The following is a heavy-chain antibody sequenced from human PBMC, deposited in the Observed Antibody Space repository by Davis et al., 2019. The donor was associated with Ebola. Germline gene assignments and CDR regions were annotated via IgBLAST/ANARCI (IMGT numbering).Heavy chain of an antibody. Sequence: PSETLSLTCAVSASPTSRYSMNLVLHTPGTGLDFVASILSSSGYINYVDSVKGRFTISRDNANNSLYLHMNSLRAEDTGVYYCSRDPYLPAANQFYYYVMDVWGQGTTVTVSS. J-gene: IGHJ6*02. CDR3: SRDPYLPAANQFYYYVMDV. CDR1: ASPTSRYS. V-gene: IGHV3-21*01. CDR2: ILSSSGYI. D-gene: IGHD2-2*01.